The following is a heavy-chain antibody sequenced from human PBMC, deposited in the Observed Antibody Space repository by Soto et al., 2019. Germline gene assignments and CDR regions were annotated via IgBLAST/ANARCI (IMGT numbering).Heavy chain of an antibody. J-gene: IGHJ4*02. CDR1: CGSFSGYY. Sequence: QVQLQQWGAGLLKPSETLSLTCAVYCGSFSGYYCSWIRKPPGKGLEWIGEINHSGSTNYNPSLKRRVTISVDTYKHQFSLKLSSVTAADTAVYYSAISASRYGSGGSCYSERAYWGQGTLVNVSS. V-gene: IGHV4-34*01. CDR3: AISASRYGSGGSCYSERAY. CDR2: INHSGST. D-gene: IGHD2-15*01.